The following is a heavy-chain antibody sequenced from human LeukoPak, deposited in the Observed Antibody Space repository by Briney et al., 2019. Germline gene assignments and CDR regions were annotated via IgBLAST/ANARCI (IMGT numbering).Heavy chain of an antibody. V-gene: IGHV1-2*02. D-gene: IGHD3-9*01. CDR2: INPNSGGT. CDR3: ARDLVLSYYDILTGQLDY. CDR1: RYTLTELS. J-gene: IGHJ4*02. Sequence: ASVKVSCKVSRYTLTELSMHWVRQAPGQGLEWMGWINPNSGGTNYAQKFQGRVTMTRDTSISTAYMELSRLRSDDTAVYYCARDLVLSYYDILTGQLDYWGQGTLVTVSS.